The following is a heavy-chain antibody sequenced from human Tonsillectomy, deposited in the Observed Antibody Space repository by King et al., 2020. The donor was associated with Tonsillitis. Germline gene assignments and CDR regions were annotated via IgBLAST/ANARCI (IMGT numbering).Heavy chain of an antibody. CDR3: AREVGYCTKTACSDY. CDR1: GYTFTSYA. Sequence: QVQLVESGAEVKRPGASVKVSCKASGYTFTSYAIHWVRQASGQGLEWVGWMNPSNGDTAYAQKFQDRVTMTWNTSIRTAYMDLSGLKSEDTAVYYCAREVGYCTKTACSDYWGQGTQVTVSS. D-gene: IGHD2-8*01. CDR2: MNPSNGDT. J-gene: IGHJ4*02. V-gene: IGHV1-8*02.